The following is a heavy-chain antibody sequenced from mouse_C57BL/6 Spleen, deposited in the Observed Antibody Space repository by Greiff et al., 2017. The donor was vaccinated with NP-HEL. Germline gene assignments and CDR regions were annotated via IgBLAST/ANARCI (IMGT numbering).Heavy chain of an antibody. J-gene: IGHJ3*01. D-gene: IGHD2-3*01. CDR1: GFTFSDYG. V-gene: IGHV5-17*01. CDR3: ARLGDGYLAY. Sequence: DVKLVESGGGLVKPGGSLKLSCAASGFTFSDYGMHWVRQAPEKGLEWVAYISSGSSTIYYADTVKGRFTISRDNAKNTLFLQMTSLRSEDTAMYYCARLGDGYLAYWGQGTLVTVSA. CDR2: ISSGSSTI.